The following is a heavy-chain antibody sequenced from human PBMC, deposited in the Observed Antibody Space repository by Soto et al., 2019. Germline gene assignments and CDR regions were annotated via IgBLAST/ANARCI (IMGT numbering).Heavy chain of an antibody. V-gene: IGHV3-48*02. CDR1: GFTFNKHS. Sequence: GGSLRLSCAASGFTFNKHSMNWVRQAPGKGLEWVSYISSSGSPIYYADSVKGRFTISRDNAKNSLYLQMNRLRDEDTAVYYCARDPVVVVDRDYLYDMDVWGQGTTVTAP. D-gene: IGHD2-15*01. CDR3: ARDPVVVVDRDYLYDMDV. J-gene: IGHJ6*02. CDR2: ISSSGSPI.